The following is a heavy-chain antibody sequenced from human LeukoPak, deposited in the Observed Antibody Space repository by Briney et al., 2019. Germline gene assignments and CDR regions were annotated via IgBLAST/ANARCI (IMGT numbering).Heavy chain of an antibody. V-gene: IGHV4-30-4*08. J-gene: IGHJ4*02. CDR2: IYYSGST. CDR1: GGSFSGYY. Sequence: SETLSLTCAVYGGSFSGYYWSWIRQPPGKGLEWIGYIYYSGSTYCNPSLKSRVTISVDTSKNQFSLKLSSVTAADTAVYYCAREIDRDGYNYPDYWGQGTLVTVSS. D-gene: IGHD5-24*01. CDR3: AREIDRDGYNYPDY.